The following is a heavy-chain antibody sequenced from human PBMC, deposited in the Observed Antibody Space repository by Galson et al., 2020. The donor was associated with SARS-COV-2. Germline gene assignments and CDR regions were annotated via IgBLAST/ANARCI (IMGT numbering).Heavy chain of an antibody. CDR3: ARENYYYDSSGYAFDI. CDR2: IWYDGSNK. CDR1: GFTFSSYG. Sequence: GGSLRLSCAASGFTFSSYGMHWVRQAPGKGLEWVAVIWYDGSNKYYADSVKGRFTISRDNSKNTLYLQMNSLRAEDTAVYYCARENYYYDSSGYAFDIWGQGTMVTVSS. J-gene: IGHJ3*02. V-gene: IGHV3-33*01. D-gene: IGHD3-22*01.